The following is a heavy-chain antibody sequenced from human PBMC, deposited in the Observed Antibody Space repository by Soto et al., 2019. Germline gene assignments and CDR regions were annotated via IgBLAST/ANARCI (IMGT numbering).Heavy chain of an antibody. V-gene: IGHV1-69*12. Sequence: QVQLVQSGAEVKKPGSSVTVSCKASGDTFNSYAVSWVRQAPGQGLEWMGVLIPVFGTRNYAQKFQGRLTISADDSTSTLYMEVRSLRSGDTAVYYCARDWECTGCSCVLRGGWFDPWGQGTLVTVSS. CDR2: LIPVFGTR. D-gene: IGHD2-15*01. CDR1: GDTFNSYA. CDR3: ARDWECTGCSCVLRGGWFDP. J-gene: IGHJ5*02.